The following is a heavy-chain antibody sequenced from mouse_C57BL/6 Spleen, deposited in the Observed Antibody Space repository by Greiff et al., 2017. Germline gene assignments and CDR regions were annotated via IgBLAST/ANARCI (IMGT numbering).Heavy chain of an antibody. J-gene: IGHJ2*01. CDR2: ISRGGSYT. V-gene: IGHV5-6*01. D-gene: IGHD1-3*01. CDR3: ARQRESSRVKADFDY. Sequence: EVQRLQSGGDLVKPGGSLKLSCAASGFTFTSYGMSWVRQTPDQRLEWVATISRGGSYTYYTHSVKGRSTFSTDNASNTLYLQLSSLTSEDTAMYDCARQRESSRVKADFDYWGQGTTLTVSS. CDR1: GFTFTSYG.